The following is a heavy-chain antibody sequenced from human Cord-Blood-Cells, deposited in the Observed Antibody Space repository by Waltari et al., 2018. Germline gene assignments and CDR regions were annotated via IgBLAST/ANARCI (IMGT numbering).Heavy chain of an antibody. CDR3: ARQRFLEWLLYYFDY. CDR1: GGSISSSSYY. Sequence: QLQLQESGPGLVKPSETLSLTCTVSGGSISSSSYYWGWIRQPPGKGLAWIGSIYYSGSTYYSPSLKSRVTISVDTSKNQFSLKLSSVTAADTAVYYCARQRFLEWLLYYFDYWGQGTLVTVSS. D-gene: IGHD3-3*01. CDR2: IYYSGST. V-gene: IGHV4-39*01. J-gene: IGHJ4*02.